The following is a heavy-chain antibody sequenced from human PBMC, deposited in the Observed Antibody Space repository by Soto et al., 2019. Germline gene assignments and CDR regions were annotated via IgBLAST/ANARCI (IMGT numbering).Heavy chain of an antibody. D-gene: IGHD2-15*01. CDR1: GYTFTGYY. CDR3: ARELVANAFDI. J-gene: IGHJ3*02. V-gene: IGHV1-2*04. Sequence: ASVKVSCKASGYTFTGYYMHWVRQAPGQGLEWMGWINPNSGGTNYAQKFQGWVTMTRDTSISTAYMELSRLRSDDTAMYYCARELVANAFDIWGQGTMVTVSS. CDR2: INPNSGGT.